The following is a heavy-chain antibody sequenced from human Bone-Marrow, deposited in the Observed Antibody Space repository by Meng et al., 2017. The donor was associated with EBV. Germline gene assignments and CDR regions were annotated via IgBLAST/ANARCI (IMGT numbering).Heavy chain of an antibody. CDR1: GGPVSSGSYS. V-gene: IGHV4-61*01. Sequence: QVTLRDSGPGRVKPSETRPLTCTVSGGPVSSGSYSWSWIRQPPGKGLEWIGYIYYSGSTTYNPSLKSRVTISVDTSKNQFSLKLSSVTAADTAVYYCARATSGWVAIYYWGQGTLVTVSS. CDR3: ARATSGWVAIYY. J-gene: IGHJ4*02. CDR2: IYYSGST. D-gene: IGHD6-19*01.